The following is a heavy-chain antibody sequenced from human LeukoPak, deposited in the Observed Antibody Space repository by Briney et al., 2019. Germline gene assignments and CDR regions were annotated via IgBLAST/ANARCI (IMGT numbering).Heavy chain of an antibody. Sequence: GGSLRLSCAASGFTFRSYWMHWVRHAPGKRLVWVSRINSDGSSTSYADSVKGRFTISRDNAKNTLYLQMNSLRAEDTAVYYCARGRGYSYGWIGEKLLDYWGQGIPVTVSS. V-gene: IGHV3-74*01. D-gene: IGHD5-18*01. CDR2: INSDGSST. CDR3: ARGRGYSYGWIGEKLLDY. J-gene: IGHJ4*02. CDR1: GFTFRSYW.